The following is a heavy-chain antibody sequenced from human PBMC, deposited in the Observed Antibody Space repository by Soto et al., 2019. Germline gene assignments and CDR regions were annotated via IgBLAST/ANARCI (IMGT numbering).Heavy chain of an antibody. D-gene: IGHD3-9*01. CDR1: GFTFGDYA. CDR2: IRSKAYGGTT. CDR3: TRGLDDILTGYRITFDY. J-gene: IGHJ4*02. Sequence: GGSLRLSCTASGFTFGDYAMSWFRQAPGKGLEWVGFIRSKAYGGTTEYAASVKGRFTISRDDSKSIAYLQMNSLKTEDTAVYYCTRGLDDILTGYRITFDYWGQGTLVTVSS. V-gene: IGHV3-49*03.